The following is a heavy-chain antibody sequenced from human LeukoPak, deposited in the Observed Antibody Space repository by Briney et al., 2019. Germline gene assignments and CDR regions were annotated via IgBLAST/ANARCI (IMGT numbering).Heavy chain of an antibody. CDR1: GFSFKDYY. J-gene: IGHJ4*02. CDR3: ARGPRILTLGSYYFDY. V-gene: IGHV3-11*01. D-gene: IGHD3-10*01. Sequence: GSLRLSCAASGFSFKDYYFSWIRQAPGKGLEWVSFINVNGGATHYAESVKGRFTISRANAMNSLYLEMNSLTAEDTAVYYCARGPRILTLGSYYFDYWGQGSLVTVSS. CDR2: INVNGGAT.